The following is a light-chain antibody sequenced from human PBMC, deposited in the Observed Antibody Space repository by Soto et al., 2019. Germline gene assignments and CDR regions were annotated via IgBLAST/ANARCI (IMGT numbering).Light chain of an antibody. J-gene: IGKJ1*01. CDR2: DAS. CDR3: QQYNSYST. Sequence: DIPMTQSPSTLSASVGDRVTITCRASQSISSWLAWYQQKPGKAPKLLIYDASSLESGVPSRFSGSGSGTEFTLTISSLQPDDFATYYCQQYNSYSTFGQGPKVEIK. V-gene: IGKV1-5*01. CDR1: QSISSW.